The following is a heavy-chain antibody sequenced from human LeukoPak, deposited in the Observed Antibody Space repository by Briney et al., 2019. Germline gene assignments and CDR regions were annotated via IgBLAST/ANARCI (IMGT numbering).Heavy chain of an antibody. V-gene: IGHV3-30*04. CDR1: GFTFSSYA. J-gene: IGHJ4*02. CDR2: ISYDGSNK. D-gene: IGHD2-15*01. CDR3: ARDLLDGSPY. Sequence: GGSLRLSCATSGFTFSSYAMHWVRQAPGKGLEWVAVISYDGSNKYYADPVKGRFTISRDNSKNTLYLQMNSLRAEDTAVYYCARDLLDGSPYWGQGTLVTVSS.